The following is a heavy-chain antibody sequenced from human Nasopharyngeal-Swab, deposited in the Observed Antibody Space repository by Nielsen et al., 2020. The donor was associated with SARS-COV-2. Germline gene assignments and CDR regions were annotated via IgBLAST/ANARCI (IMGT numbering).Heavy chain of an antibody. CDR1: GYSFSNYA. Sequence: ASVKVSCKASGYSFSNYAISWLRQAPGQGLEWLGWISLNDGNTNYAQNVQGRVTMTADTSTSTAYMDLNSLTSGDTAVYYCAGEGDYDAFDIWGQGTLVSVSA. V-gene: IGHV1-18*01. CDR2: ISLNDGNT. D-gene: IGHD3-16*01. J-gene: IGHJ3*02. CDR3: AGEGDYDAFDI.